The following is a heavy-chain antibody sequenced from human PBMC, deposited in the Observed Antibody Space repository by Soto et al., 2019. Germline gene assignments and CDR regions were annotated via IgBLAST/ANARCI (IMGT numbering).Heavy chain of an antibody. Sequence: GGSLRLSCAASGFTFSNYAMSWVRQAPGKGLEWVSAISSSGDSPYYADSVKGRFTVSRDNSKNTLYLQMNSLRVEDTAIYYCAGNTIPHPSYWGQGTLVTVSS. D-gene: IGHD1-1*01. CDR1: GFTFSNYA. J-gene: IGHJ4*02. CDR2: ISSSGDSP. CDR3: AGNTIPHPSY. V-gene: IGHV3-23*01.